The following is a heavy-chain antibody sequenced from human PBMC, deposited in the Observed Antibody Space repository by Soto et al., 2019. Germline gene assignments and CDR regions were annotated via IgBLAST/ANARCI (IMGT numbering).Heavy chain of an antibody. CDR3: ARAIKGVAAAGTDY. CDR2: INPNSGGA. J-gene: IGHJ4*02. D-gene: IGHD6-13*01. V-gene: IGHV1-2*04. Sequence: ASVKVSCKASGYTFTGYYMHWVRQAPGQGLEWMGWINPNSGGANYAQKFQGWVTMTRDTSISTAYMELSRLRSDDTAVYYCARAIKGVAAAGTDYWGQGTLVTVSS. CDR1: GYTFTGYY.